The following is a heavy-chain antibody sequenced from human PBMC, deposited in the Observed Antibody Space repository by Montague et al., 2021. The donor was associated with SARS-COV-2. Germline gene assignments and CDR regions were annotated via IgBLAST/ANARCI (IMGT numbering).Heavy chain of an antibody. V-gene: IGHV4-39*01. Sequence: TLSLTCTVSGGSISSYYWGWIRQPPGKGLEWIGSIYYSGSTYYNPSLKSRVTISVDTSKNQFSLKLSSVTAADTAVYYCARFPTSYYYDSKAAPATPDAFDIWGQGTMVTVSS. CDR3: ARFPTSYYYDSKAAPATPDAFDI. D-gene: IGHD3-22*01. CDR2: IYYSGST. CDR1: GGSISSYY. J-gene: IGHJ3*02.